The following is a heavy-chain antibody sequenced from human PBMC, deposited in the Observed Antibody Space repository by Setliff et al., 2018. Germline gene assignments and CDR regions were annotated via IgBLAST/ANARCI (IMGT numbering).Heavy chain of an antibody. CDR1: GGSVRGDY. J-gene: IGHJ4*02. CDR3: ARLPPLHTPMALTFDY. V-gene: IGHV4-59*08. D-gene: IGHD5-18*01. Sequence: SETLSLTCTVSGGSVRGDYWSWIRQPPGKGLEWIGYMYYSGDTNYNPSLKSRVTISVDTSKNQFSLELRSVTAADTAVYYCARLPPLHTPMALTFDYWGQGILVTVSS. CDR2: MYYSGDT.